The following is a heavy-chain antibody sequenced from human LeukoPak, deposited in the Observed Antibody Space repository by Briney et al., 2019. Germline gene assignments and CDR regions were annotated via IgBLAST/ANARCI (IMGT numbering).Heavy chain of an antibody. V-gene: IGHV1-46*01. CDR1: GYTFTSYY. J-gene: IGHJ5*02. D-gene: IGHD1-26*01. CDR3: AGDRWELHWFDP. Sequence: GASVKVSCKASGYTFTSYYMHWVRQAPGQGLEWMGIINPSGGSTSYAQKFQGRVTMTRDTSTSTVYMELSSLRSEDTAVYYCAGDRWELHWFDPWGQGTLVTVSS. CDR2: INPSGGST.